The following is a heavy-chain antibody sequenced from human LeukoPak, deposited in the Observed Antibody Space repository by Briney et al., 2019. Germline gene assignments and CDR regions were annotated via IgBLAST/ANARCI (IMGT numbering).Heavy chain of an antibody. V-gene: IGHV4-59*01. CDR1: GGSISSYY. CDR3: ARDVSVTTGIDY. D-gene: IGHD4-11*01. Sequence: SETLSLTCTVSGGSISSYYWSWIRQPPGKGLEWIGYIYYSGSTNYNPSLKSRVTISVDTSKNQFSLKLSSVTAADTAVYYCARDVSVTTGIDYWGQGTLVTVSS. J-gene: IGHJ4*02. CDR2: IYYSGST.